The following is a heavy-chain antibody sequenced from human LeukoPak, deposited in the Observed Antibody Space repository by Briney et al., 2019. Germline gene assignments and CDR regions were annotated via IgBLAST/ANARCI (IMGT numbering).Heavy chain of an antibody. J-gene: IGHJ6*03. CDR3: ARGYDFWNLYYNHYYMDV. D-gene: IGHD3-3*01. CDR1: GFTFDDYG. Sequence: GGSLRLSCAAFGFTFDDYGMSWVRHAPGKGLEWVSGINWNGGSTAYADSVKGRFTISRDNAKNSLYLHMNSLRVEDTALYYCARGYDFWNLYYNHYYMDVWGKGTTVTVSS. CDR2: INWNGGST. V-gene: IGHV3-20*04.